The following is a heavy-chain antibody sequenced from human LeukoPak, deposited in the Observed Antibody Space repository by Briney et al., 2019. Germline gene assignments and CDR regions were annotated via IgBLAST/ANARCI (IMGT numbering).Heavy chain of an antibody. J-gene: IGHJ4*02. CDR2: INSDGSST. V-gene: IGHV3-74*01. CDR3: ARDGYSSGLYEYYFDY. D-gene: IGHD3-22*01. Sequence: GGSLRLSCAASGFTFSSYWMHWVRQAPGKGLVWVSRINSDGSSTNYADSVKGRITISRDNAKNTLSLQMNSLRAEDTAVYYCARDGYSSGLYEYYFDYWGPGTLVTVSS. CDR1: GFTFSSYW.